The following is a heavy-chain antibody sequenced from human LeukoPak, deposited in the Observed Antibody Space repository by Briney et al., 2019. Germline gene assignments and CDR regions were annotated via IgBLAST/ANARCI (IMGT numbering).Heavy chain of an antibody. CDR2: IIPIFGTA. V-gene: IGHV1-69*05. J-gene: IGHJ6*03. CDR3: ARAVAGNYYYYYYMDV. CDR1: GYTFTNYG. D-gene: IGHD6-19*01. Sequence: ASVKVSCKASGYTFTNYGISWVRQAPGQGLEWMGRIIPIFGTANYAQKLQGRVTITTDESTSTAYMELSSLRSEDTAVYYCARAVAGNYYYYYYMDVWGKGTTVIVSS.